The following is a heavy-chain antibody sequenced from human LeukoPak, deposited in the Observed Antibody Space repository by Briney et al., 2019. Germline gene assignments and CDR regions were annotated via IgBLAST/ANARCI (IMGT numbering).Heavy chain of an antibody. D-gene: IGHD6-19*01. J-gene: IGHJ4*02. CDR1: GGSISSYY. CDR3: ASIAVAGTMLGY. V-gene: IGHV4-59*01. Sequence: SETLSLTCTVSGGSISSYYWSWIRQPPGKGLEWIGYIYYSGSTNYNPSLKSRVTISVDTSKNQFSLKLSSVTAADTAVYYCASIAVAGTMLGYWGQGTLVTVSS. CDR2: IYYSGST.